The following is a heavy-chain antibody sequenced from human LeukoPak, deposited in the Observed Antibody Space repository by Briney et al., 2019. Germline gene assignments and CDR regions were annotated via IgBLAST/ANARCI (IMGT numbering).Heavy chain of an antibody. Sequence: GGSLRLSCAASGFTFSSYSMNWVRQAPGKGLEWVANIKQDGSEKYYVDSVKGRFTISRDNAKNSLYLQMNSLRAEDTAVYYCARVTRNAFDIWGQGTMVTVSS. CDR2: IKQDGSEK. V-gene: IGHV3-7*04. J-gene: IGHJ3*02. CDR1: GFTFSSYS. CDR3: ARVTRNAFDI. D-gene: IGHD1-14*01.